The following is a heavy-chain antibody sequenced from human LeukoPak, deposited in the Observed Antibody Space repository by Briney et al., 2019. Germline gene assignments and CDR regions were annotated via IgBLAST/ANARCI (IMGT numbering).Heavy chain of an antibody. CDR2: IEWNGGST. CDR1: GFTFDDYV. J-gene: IGHJ4*02. CDR3: ARDHDYVWGSYRSFDY. Sequence: PGGSLRLSCAASGFTFDDYVMSWVRQAPGQGLEWVSGIEWNGGSTSYADSVKGRFTISRDNAKNSLYLQMNSLRAEDTALYYCARDHDYVWGSYRSFDYWGQGTLVTVSS. D-gene: IGHD3-16*02. V-gene: IGHV3-20*04.